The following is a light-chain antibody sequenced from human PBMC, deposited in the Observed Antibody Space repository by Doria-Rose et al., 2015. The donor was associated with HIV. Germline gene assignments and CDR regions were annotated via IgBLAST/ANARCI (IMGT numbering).Light chain of an antibody. CDR1: QSFSGTY. CDR3: HQYGTSWT. J-gene: IGKJ1*01. Sequence: TQSPGTLSLSPGERATLPRRASQSFSGTYLAWYQQKPGQAPSLLIYDGSTRATGIPDRFSASGSGTDFTLTTNRLEPEDFALYYCHQYGTSWTFGQGTKVEI. V-gene: IGKV3-20*01. CDR2: DGS.